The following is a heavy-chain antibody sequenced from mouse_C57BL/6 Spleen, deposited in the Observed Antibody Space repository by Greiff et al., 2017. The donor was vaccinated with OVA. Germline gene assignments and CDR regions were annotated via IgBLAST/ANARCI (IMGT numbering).Heavy chain of an antibody. CDR1: GFTFSDYG. D-gene: IGHD2-3*01. V-gene: IGHV5-17*01. J-gene: IGHJ2*01. Sequence: EVQVVESGGGLVKPGGSLKLSCAASGFTFSDYGMHWVRQAPGKGLEWVAYISSGSSTIYYADTVKGRFTISRDNAKNTLLLQMTSLRSEDTAMYYCARQGFYDGYSLDYWGQGTTLTVSS. CDR3: ARQGFYDGYSLDY. CDR2: ISSGSSTI.